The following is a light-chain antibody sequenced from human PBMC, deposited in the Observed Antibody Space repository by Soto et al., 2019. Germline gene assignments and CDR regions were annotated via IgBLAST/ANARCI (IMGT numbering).Light chain of an antibody. CDR1: SSDVGGYNY. Sequence: QSVLTQPASVSGSPGQSITISCTGTSSDVGGYNYVSWYQQHPGKAPKLMIYDVSNRPSGVSNRFSGSKSGNTASLTISGLQAEDEADYYSSSYTSSSTYVFGTG. J-gene: IGLJ1*01. CDR3: SSYTSSSTYV. CDR2: DVS. V-gene: IGLV2-14*01.